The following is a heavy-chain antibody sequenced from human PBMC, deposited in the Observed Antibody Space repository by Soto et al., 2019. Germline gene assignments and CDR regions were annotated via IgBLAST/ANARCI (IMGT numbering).Heavy chain of an antibody. CDR2: IYYSGST. CDR1: GGSISSSSYY. Sequence: SETLSLTGTVSGGSISSSSYYWGWIRQPPGKGLEWIGSIYYSGSTYYNPSLKSRVTISVDTSKNQFSLKLSSVTAADTAVYYCARMVIFGVVNLMYYFDYWGQGTLVTVSS. D-gene: IGHD3-3*01. CDR3: ARMVIFGVVNLMYYFDY. V-gene: IGHV4-39*01. J-gene: IGHJ4*02.